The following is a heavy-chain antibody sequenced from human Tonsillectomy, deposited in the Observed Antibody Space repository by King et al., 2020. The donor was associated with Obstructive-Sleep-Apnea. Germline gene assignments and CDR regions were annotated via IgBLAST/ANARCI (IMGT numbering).Heavy chain of an antibody. J-gene: IGHJ4*02. Sequence: QLQESGPGLVKPSETLSLTCTVSGGSISSSSYYWGWIRQPPGKGLEWIGCIYYSGNTYYNPSLKSRVTISVDTSKNQFSLKLSSVTAADTAVYYCARWGQPLYYFDYWGQGTLVTVSS. CDR3: ARWGQPLYYFDY. CDR1: GGSISSSSYY. D-gene: IGHD7-27*01. CDR2: IYYSGNT. V-gene: IGHV4-39*07.